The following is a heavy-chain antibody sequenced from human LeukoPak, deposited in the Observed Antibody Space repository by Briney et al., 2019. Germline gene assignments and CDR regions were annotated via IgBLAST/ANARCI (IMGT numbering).Heavy chain of an antibody. CDR1: GYTFTGYY. CDR2: INPNSGGT. D-gene: IGHD6-6*01. Sequence: ASVKVSCKASGYTFTGYYMHWVRQAPGQGLEWMGWINPNSGGTNYAQKFQGRVTMTRDTPISTAYMELSRLRSDDTAVYYCARQLEYSSSSRGWFDPWGQGTLVTVSS. V-gene: IGHV1-2*02. J-gene: IGHJ5*02. CDR3: ARQLEYSSSSRGWFDP.